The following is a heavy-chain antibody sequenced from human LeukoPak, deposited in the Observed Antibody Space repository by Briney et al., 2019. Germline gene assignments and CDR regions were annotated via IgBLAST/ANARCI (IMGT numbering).Heavy chain of an antibody. V-gene: IGHV3-74*01. CDR1: GFTFSDYW. CDR3: ARSDWFDP. CDR2: INGDVTTT. J-gene: IGHJ5*02. Sequence: GGSLRLSCAASGFTFSDYWMVWVRQVPGKGLVWVSRINGDVTTTTYADSVKGRFTISRDNAKNTLYLQMNSLRAEDTAIYYCARSDWFDPWGQGTLVTVSS.